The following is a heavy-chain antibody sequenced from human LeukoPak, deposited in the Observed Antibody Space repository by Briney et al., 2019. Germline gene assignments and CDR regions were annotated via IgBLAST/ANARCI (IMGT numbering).Heavy chain of an antibody. J-gene: IGHJ5*02. CDR3: AKELRGYSYGYVFDP. CDR1: GFTFSSYS. Sequence: GGSLRLSCAASGFTFSSYSMNWVRQAPGKGLEWVSYISSSSSTIYYADSVKGRFTISRDNAKNSLYLQMNSLRAEDTALYYCAKELRGYSYGYVFDPWGQGTLVTVSS. CDR2: ISSSSSTI. D-gene: IGHD5-18*01. V-gene: IGHV3-48*01.